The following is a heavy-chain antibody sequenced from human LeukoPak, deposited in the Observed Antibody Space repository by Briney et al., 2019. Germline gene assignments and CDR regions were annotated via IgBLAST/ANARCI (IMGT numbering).Heavy chain of an antibody. CDR1: GGTFSSYA. Sequence: GASVKVSCKASGGTFSSYAISWVRQAPGQGLEWMGRIIPIFGIANYAQKFQGRVTITANKSTSTAYMELSSLRSEDTAVYYCARDPVGSGSYQRVGYWGQGTLVTVSS. V-gene: IGHV1-69*04. CDR3: ARDPVGSGSYQRVGY. D-gene: IGHD3-10*01. J-gene: IGHJ4*02. CDR2: IIPIFGIA.